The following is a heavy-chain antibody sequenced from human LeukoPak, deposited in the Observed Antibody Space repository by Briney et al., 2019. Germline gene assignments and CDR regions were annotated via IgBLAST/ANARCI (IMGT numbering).Heavy chain of an antibody. Sequence: SETLSLTCTVSGDSISSTYSYWGWIRQPPGKGLEWIGTIYYSGTTYYNPSLKSRVTISVDTSKNQFSLKLSSVTAADTAVYYCARLGAEVGAHQFFDIWGQGTMVTVSS. CDR1: GDSISSTYSY. J-gene: IGHJ3*02. CDR2: IYYSGTT. CDR3: ARLGAEVGAHQFFDI. V-gene: IGHV4-39*01. D-gene: IGHD1-26*01.